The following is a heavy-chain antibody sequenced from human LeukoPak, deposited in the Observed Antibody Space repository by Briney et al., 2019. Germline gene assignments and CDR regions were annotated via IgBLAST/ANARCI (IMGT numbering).Heavy chain of an antibody. CDR1: GYTFSSYG. J-gene: IGHJ4*02. CDR3: AREESGGYFDY. CDR2: INPTGTST. V-gene: IGHV1-46*01. Sequence: GASVNVSCKASGYTFSSYGINWVRQAPGQGLEWMGLINPTGTSTNYALKFRGRVTMTRDTSTTTVYMELSSLRSEDTAVYYCAREESGGYFDYWGQGTLVTVSS. D-gene: IGHD2-8*02.